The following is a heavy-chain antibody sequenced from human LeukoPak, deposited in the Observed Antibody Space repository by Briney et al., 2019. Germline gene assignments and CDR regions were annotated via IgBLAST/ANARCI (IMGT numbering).Heavy chain of an antibody. Sequence: GGSLRLSCAASGFTFSKFWMHWVRQAPGKGLVWVSIIKSDGSTIYADSVKGRFTISRDNAKSTIYLQMNSLRAEDTAVYYCARDYYYSVDYWGQGTLVTVSS. J-gene: IGHJ4*02. D-gene: IGHD3-22*01. CDR3: ARDYYYSVDY. CDR1: GFTFSKFW. CDR2: IKSDGST. V-gene: IGHV3-74*01.